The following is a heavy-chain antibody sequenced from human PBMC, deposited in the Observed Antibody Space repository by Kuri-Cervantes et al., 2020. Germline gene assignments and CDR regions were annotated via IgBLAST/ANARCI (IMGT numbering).Heavy chain of an antibody. J-gene: IGHJ5*02. CDR1: GGSISSYY. V-gene: IGHV4-59*12. D-gene: IGHD3-10*01. CDR3: ARRPMTITMVRGVIIKPYNWFDP. CDR2: IYYSGST. Sequence: SETLSLTCTVSGGSISSYYWSWIRQPPGKGLEWIGYIYYSGSTNYNPSLKSRVTISVDTSKNQFSLKLSSVTAADTAVYYCARRPMTITMVRGVIIKPYNWFDPWGQGTLVTVSS.